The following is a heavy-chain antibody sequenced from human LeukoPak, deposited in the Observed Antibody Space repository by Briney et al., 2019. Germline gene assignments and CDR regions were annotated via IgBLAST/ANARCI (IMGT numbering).Heavy chain of an antibody. D-gene: IGHD7-27*01. CDR3: ARERSTGFDD. V-gene: IGHV3-23*01. CDR1: GFTFSNYA. CDR2: ITDSGGNT. J-gene: IGHJ4*02. Sequence: GGSLRLSCADSGFTFSNYAMTWVRQAPGKGLEWVSSITDSGGNTFYADSVKGRFTVSRDNSKNTLYLQMTSLRAEDTAIYYCARERSTGFDDWGQGSLVTVSS.